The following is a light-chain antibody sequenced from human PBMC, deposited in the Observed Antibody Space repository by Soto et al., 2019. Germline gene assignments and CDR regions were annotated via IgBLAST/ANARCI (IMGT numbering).Light chain of an antibody. CDR1: SGYTKYI. CDR3: ETSDSNTHV. J-gene: IGLJ1*01. V-gene: IGLV4-60*03. Sequence: QSVLTQSSSASASLGSSVKLTCTLSSGYTKYIVTWHQQQPGKAPRYLMRLEGSRKYNKGNGVPERFSGSSSGADRYLTISNLQSDDEADYYCETSDSNTHVFGPGTKLTVL. CDR2: LEGSRKY.